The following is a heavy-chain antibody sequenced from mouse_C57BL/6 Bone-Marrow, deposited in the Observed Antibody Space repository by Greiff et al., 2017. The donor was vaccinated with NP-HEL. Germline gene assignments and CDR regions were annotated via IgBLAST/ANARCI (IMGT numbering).Heavy chain of an antibody. CDR3: ARSFYYYGSSPYWYFDV. CDR2: ISYSGST. D-gene: IGHD1-1*01. Sequence: EVQLQQSGPGLAKPSQTLSLTCSVTGYSITSDYWNWIRKFPGNKLEYMGYISYSGSTYYNPSLKSRISITRDTSKNQYYLQLNSVTTEDTATYYCARSFYYYGSSPYWYFDVWGTGTTVTVSS. V-gene: IGHV3-8*01. CDR1: GYSITSDY. J-gene: IGHJ1*03.